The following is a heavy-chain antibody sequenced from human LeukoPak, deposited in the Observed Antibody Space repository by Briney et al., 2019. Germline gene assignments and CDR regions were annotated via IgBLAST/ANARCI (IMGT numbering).Heavy chain of an antibody. Sequence: QSGGSLRLSCAASGFTVSSNYMSWVRQAPGKGLEWVSVIYSGGSTYYADSVKGRFTISRDNSKNTLYLQMNSLRAEDTAVYYCAREDSSGYYNYFDYWGQGTLVTVSS. J-gene: IGHJ4*02. CDR3: AREDSSGYYNYFDY. D-gene: IGHD3-22*01. V-gene: IGHV3-66*01. CDR1: GFTVSSNY. CDR2: IYSGGST.